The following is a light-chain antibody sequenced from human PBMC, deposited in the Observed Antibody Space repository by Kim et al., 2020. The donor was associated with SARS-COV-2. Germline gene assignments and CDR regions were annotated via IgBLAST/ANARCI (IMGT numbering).Light chain of an antibody. CDR1: SRDIGTYNF. CDR2: DVN. Sequence: SITLSCTGTSRDIGTYNFVSWYQQHPGKAPKLIIFDVNDRPSGVSDRFSGSKSANTASLTISGLQAEDEADYYCSSFTSTSSPYVFGTGTKVTVL. J-gene: IGLJ1*01. V-gene: IGLV2-14*03. CDR3: SSFTSTSSPYV.